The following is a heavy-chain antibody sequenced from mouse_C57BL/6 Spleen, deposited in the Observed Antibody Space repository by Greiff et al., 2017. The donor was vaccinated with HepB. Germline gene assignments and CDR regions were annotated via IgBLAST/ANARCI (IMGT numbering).Heavy chain of an antibody. J-gene: IGHJ4*01. Sequence: QVQLQQPGAELVKPGASVKLSCKASGYTFTSYWMHWVKQRPGQGLEWIGMIHPNSGSTNYNEKFKSKATLTVDKSSSTAYMQLSSLTSEDSAVYYCAREIYYGSSDYYAMDYWGQGTSVTVSS. V-gene: IGHV1-64*01. D-gene: IGHD1-1*01. CDR3: AREIYYGSSDYYAMDY. CDR1: GYTFTSYW. CDR2: IHPNSGST.